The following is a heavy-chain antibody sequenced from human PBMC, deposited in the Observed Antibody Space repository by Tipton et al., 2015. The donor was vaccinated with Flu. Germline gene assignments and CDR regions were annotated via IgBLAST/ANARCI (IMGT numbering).Heavy chain of an antibody. CDR2: INSDGSST. CDR1: GFTFSHYW. Sequence: SLRLSCAASGFTFSHYWMHWVRQAPGKGLVWVSRINSDGSSTSYADSVKGRFTIPRDNAKNTLYLQMNSLRAEDTAVYYCAREEQRLAEPFDYWGQGTLVTVSS. J-gene: IGHJ4*02. CDR3: AREEQRLAEPFDY. V-gene: IGHV3-74*01. D-gene: IGHD6-25*01.